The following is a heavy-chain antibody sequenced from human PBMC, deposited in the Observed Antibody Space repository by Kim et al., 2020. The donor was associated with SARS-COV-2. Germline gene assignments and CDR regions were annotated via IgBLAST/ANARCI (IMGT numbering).Heavy chain of an antibody. Sequence: GGSLRLSCVASEFTFINNAMRWVRQAPGKGLEWVSSICNTGTNTYFADSVKGRFTISRDNSKNTLYLQMNNLRADDTAVYYCVRSPRNRANVPSDFWGQGTPVTVSS. CDR2: ICNTGTNT. CDR1: EFTFINNA. J-gene: IGHJ4*02. CDR3: VRSPRNRANVPSDF. V-gene: IGHV3-23*01.